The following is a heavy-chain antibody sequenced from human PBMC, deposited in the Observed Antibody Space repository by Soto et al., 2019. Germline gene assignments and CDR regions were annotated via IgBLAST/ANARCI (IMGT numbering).Heavy chain of an antibody. V-gene: IGHV3-30*18. D-gene: IGHD3-22*01. CDR1: GFTFSSYG. CDR2: ISYDGSNK. J-gene: IGHJ4*02. CDR3: AKGGHYYDSSGYFRVPGYFDY. Sequence: SLRLSCAASGFTFSSYGMHWVRQAPGKGLEWVAVISYDGSNKYYADSVKGRFTISRDNSKNTLYLQMNSLRAEDTAVYYCAKGGHYYDSSGYFRVPGYFDYWGQGTLVTVSS.